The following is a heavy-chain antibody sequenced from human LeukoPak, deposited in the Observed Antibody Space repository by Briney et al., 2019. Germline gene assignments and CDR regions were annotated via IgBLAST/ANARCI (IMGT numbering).Heavy chain of an antibody. V-gene: IGHV4-39*07. D-gene: IGHD3-10*01. Sequence: SETLSLTCTVSGGYIGSSPYYWGWIRQPPGKGLEWIGSIYYSGTTHYSPSLESRVTISVDTSKNQFSLKLSSVTAADTAVYYCARGKYYYGSGTYYTRSYDWYFDLWGRGTLVTVSS. CDR3: ARGKYYYGSGTYYTRSYDWYFDL. CDR2: IYYSGTT. CDR1: GGYIGSSPYY. J-gene: IGHJ2*01.